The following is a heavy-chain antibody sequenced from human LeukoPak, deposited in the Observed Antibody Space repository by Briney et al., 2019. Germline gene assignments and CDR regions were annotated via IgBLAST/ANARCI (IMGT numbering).Heavy chain of an antibody. CDR2: IYISGST. D-gene: IGHD3-22*01. J-gene: IGHJ3*02. V-gene: IGHV4-61*02. CDR1: GGSNSRGTYY. CDR3: AREPPSGLTYAFDI. Sequence: PLETLSLTCSVSGGSNSRGTYYWSWIRQPAGKGLEWIGRIYISGSTNYNPSLKSRVTISVDTSKNQFSLKLSSVTAADTAVYYCAREPPSGLTYAFDIWGQGTMVTVSS.